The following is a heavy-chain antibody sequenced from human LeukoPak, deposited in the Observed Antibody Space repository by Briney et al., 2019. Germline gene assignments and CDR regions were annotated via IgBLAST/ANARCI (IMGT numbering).Heavy chain of an antibody. V-gene: IGHV4-4*02. CDR2: IYHSGST. J-gene: IGHJ6*02. CDR3: ARGPIIPIFYYYYGMDV. D-gene: IGHD2/OR15-2a*01. CDR1: GGSISSSNW. Sequence: PSGTLSLTCAVSGGSISSSNWWSWVRQPPGKGLEWIGEIYHSGSTNYNPSLKSRVTISVDTSKNQFSLKLSSVTAADTAVYYCARGPIIPIFYYYYGMDVWGQGTTVTVSS.